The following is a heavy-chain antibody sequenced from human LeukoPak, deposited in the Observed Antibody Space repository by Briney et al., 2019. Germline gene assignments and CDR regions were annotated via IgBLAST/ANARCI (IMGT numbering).Heavy chain of an antibody. CDR2: ISQDASRT. V-gene: IGHV3-7*01. CDR3: AKYWSRAFDS. CDR1: GFTFRSYW. Sequence: PGGSLRLSCATSGFTFRSYWMSWVRQAPGKGLEWVGHISQDASRTDVADSLKGRFTISRDYDTNSLFLHMTRLRADDTAVYYCAKYWSRAFDSWGQGTLVSVSS. D-gene: IGHD1-1*01. J-gene: IGHJ4*02.